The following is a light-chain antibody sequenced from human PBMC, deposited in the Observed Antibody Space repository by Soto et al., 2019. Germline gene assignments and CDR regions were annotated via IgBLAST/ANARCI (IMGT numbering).Light chain of an antibody. J-gene: IGKJ1*01. Sequence: EIVMTQSPATLSVSPGARATLSCRASQSVSSKLAWYQQKRGQAPRLLIYGASTRATGIPARFSGSGSGTELTLTISSLQSEDFAVYYCRQYNNWPPRTSGQGTKVDIK. CDR3: RQYNNWPPRT. V-gene: IGKV3-15*01. CDR2: GAS. CDR1: QSVSSK.